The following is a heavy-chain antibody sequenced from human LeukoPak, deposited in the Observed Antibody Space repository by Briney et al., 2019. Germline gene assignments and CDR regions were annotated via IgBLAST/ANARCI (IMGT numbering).Heavy chain of an antibody. V-gene: IGHV1-18*01. CDR2: ISAYNGNT. D-gene: IGHD3-22*01. Sequence: ASVKVSCKASGYTFTSYGISWVRQAPGQGLEWMGWISAYNGNTNYAQKLQGRVTMTTDTSMSTAYMELRSLRSDDTAVYYCARDHPYYYDSSGYSLDAFDIWGQGQWSPSLQ. J-gene: IGHJ3*02. CDR1: GYTFTSYG. CDR3: ARDHPYYYDSSGYSLDAFDI.